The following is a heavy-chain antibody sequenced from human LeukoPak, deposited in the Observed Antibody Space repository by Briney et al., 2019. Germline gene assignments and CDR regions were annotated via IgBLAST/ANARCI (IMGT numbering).Heavy chain of an antibody. V-gene: IGHV3-53*01. CDR3: ARGYYGLDV. Sequence: GGSLRLSCVASGFTVSSNYMSWVRQAPGKGPEWVSVIYSGGRTYYADSVKGRFTISRDNSKNTLYLQMNSLRAEDTAVYYCARGYYGLDVWGQGTTVTVSS. CDR2: IYSGGRT. CDR1: GFTVSSNY. J-gene: IGHJ6*02.